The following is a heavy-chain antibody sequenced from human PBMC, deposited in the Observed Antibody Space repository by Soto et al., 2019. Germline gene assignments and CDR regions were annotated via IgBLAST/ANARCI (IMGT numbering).Heavy chain of an antibody. J-gene: IGHJ5*02. V-gene: IGHV3-23*01. CDR1: GFTFSSYA. Sequence: GGSLRLSCAASGFTFSSYAMSWVRQAPGKGLEWVSAISGSGGSTYYADSVKGRFTISRDNSKNTLYLQMNSLRAEDTAVYYCAKERSGRGYSYGLYNWFDPWGQGTLVTVSS. CDR2: ISGSGGST. CDR3: AKERSGRGYSYGLYNWFDP. D-gene: IGHD5-18*01.